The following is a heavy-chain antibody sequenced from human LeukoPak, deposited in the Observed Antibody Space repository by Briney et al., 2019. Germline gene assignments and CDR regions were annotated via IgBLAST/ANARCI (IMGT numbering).Heavy chain of an antibody. V-gene: IGHV3-23*01. Sequence: GGSLRLSCAASGFTFSSYGMSSVRQAPGKGLEWVSAISGSGGSTYYADSVKGRFTISRDNSKNTLYLQMNSLRAEDTAVYYRAKDLRSWSRYYFDYWGQGTLVTVSS. CDR2: ISGSGGST. J-gene: IGHJ4*02. CDR3: AKDLRSWSRYYFDY. D-gene: IGHD6-13*01. CDR1: GFTFSSYG.